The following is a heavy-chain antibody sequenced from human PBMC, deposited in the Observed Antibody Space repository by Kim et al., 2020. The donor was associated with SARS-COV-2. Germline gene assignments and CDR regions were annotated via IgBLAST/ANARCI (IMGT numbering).Heavy chain of an antibody. D-gene: IGHD3-9*01. Sequence: GGSLRLSCAASGFTFSSYAMHWVRQAPGKGLECVAVISYDGSNKYYADSVKGRFTISRDNSKNTLYLQMNSLRAEDTAVYYCARDRVYYDILTRSYYYYGMDVWGQGTTVTVSS. V-gene: IGHV3-30*04. CDR1: GFTFSSYA. CDR2: ISYDGSNK. J-gene: IGHJ6*02. CDR3: ARDRVYYDILTRSYYYYGMDV.